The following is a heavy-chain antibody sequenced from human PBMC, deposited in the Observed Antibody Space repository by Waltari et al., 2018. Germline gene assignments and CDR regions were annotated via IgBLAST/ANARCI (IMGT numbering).Heavy chain of an antibody. CDR2: ISSSSSTI. D-gene: IGHD1-26*01. CDR1: GFTFSRYS. Sequence: EVQLVESGGGLVQHGGSVRFSCSASGFTFSRYSMNWVPQAPGKVLEWVSYISSSSSTIYYADSVKGRFTISRDNAKNSLYLQMNSLRAEDTAVYYCAREMELGGDFDYWGQGTLVTVSS. CDR3: AREMELGGDFDY. J-gene: IGHJ4*02. V-gene: IGHV3-48*04.